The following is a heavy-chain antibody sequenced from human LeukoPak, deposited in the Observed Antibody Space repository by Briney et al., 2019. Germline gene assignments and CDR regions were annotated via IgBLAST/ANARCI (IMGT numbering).Heavy chain of an antibody. CDR1: GGSFSGYY. CDR2: INHSGST. Sequence: SETLSLTCAVYGGSFSGYYWSWIRQPPGKGLEWIGEINHSGSTNYNPSLKSRVTISVDTSKNQFSLKLSSVTAADTAVYYCARRQSSGWYGPAFDYRGQGTLVTVSS. J-gene: IGHJ4*02. CDR3: ARRQSSGWYGPAFDY. V-gene: IGHV4-34*01. D-gene: IGHD6-19*01.